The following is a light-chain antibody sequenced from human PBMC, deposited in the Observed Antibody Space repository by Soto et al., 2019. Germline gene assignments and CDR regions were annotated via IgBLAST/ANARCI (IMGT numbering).Light chain of an antibody. CDR3: AAWDDSRSGLYV. Sequence: QSVLTQPPSASGTPGQRVTISCSGSSSNIGSNYVYWYQQLPGTAPKLLIYRNNQRPSGVPDRFSGSKSGTSASLAIGGLRSEDEADYYCAAWDDSRSGLYVFGTGTKVTVL. CDR1: SSNIGSNY. CDR2: RNN. J-gene: IGLJ1*01. V-gene: IGLV1-47*01.